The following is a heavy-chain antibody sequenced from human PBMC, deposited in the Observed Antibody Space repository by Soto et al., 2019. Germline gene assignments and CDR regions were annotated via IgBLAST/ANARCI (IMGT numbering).Heavy chain of an antibody. CDR3: ARDNDLEYYYGSGSYYNPWYYYYGMDV. V-gene: IGHV3-21*01. Sequence: PGGSLRLSCAASGFTFSSYSMNWVRQAPGKGLEWVSSISSSSSYIYYADSVKGRFTISRDNAKNSLYLQMNSLRAEDTAVYYCARDNDLEYYYGSGSYYNPWYYYYGMDVWGQGTTVTVSS. CDR2: ISSSSSYI. J-gene: IGHJ6*02. CDR1: GFTFSSYS. D-gene: IGHD3-10*01.